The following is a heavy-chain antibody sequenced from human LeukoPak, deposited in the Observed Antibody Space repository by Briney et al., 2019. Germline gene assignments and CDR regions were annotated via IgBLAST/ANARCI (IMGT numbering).Heavy chain of an antibody. D-gene: IGHD6-19*01. V-gene: IGHV3-21*04. J-gene: IGHJ4*02. CDR1: GFIFSNYN. CDR3: AKDTAVAGDY. CDR2: ISSSSSYI. Sequence: GGSLRLSCAASGFIFSNYNMKWIRQAPGKGLEWVSSISSSSSYIYYADSVKGRFTISRDNSKNTLYLQMNSLRAEDTAVYYCAKDTAVAGDYWGQGTLVTVSS.